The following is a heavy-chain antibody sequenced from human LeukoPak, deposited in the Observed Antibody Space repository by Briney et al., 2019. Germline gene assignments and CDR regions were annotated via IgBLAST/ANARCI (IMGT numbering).Heavy chain of an antibody. CDR1: GFTFSSYE. CDR2: ISSSSTII. D-gene: IGHD3-16*01. V-gene: IGHV3-48*03. CDR3: GASRQYVGAFDI. J-gene: IGHJ3*02. Sequence: GGSLRLSCAASGFTFSSYELYWVRQAPGKGLEWISYISSSSTIIKYADSVRGRFTISRDDARESLYLQMSSLRPDDTAIYYCGASRQYVGAFDIWGQGTLVTVSS.